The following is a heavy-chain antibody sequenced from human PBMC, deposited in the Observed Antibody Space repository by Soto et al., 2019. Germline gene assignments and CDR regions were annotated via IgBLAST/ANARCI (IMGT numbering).Heavy chain of an antibody. Sequence: ASVKVSCKASGGTFSSYAISWVRQAPGQGLEWMGGIIPIFGTANYAQKFQGRVTITADESTSTAYMELSSLRSEDTAVYYCAAGEYSGYELYYYYGMDVWGQGTTVTVSS. D-gene: IGHD5-12*01. CDR1: GGTFSSYA. V-gene: IGHV1-69*13. CDR2: IIPIFGTA. CDR3: AAGEYSGYELYYYYGMDV. J-gene: IGHJ6*02.